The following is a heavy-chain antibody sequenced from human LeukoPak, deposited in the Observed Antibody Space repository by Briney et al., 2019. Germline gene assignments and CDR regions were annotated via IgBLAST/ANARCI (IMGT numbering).Heavy chain of an antibody. D-gene: IGHD4-11*01. Sequence: KPSETLSLTCAVYGGSFSGYYWSWIRQPPGKGLEWIGEINHSGSTNYNPSLKSRVSISVDTSKKQFSLKLSSVTAADTAVYYCASLMTTVTSGYYGMDVWGQGTTVTVSS. V-gene: IGHV4-34*01. CDR2: INHSGST. CDR1: GGSFSGYY. J-gene: IGHJ6*02. CDR3: ASLMTTVTSGYYGMDV.